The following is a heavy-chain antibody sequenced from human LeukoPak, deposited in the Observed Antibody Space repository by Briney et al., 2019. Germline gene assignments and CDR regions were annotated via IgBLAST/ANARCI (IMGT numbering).Heavy chain of an antibody. CDR2: IYTSGST. V-gene: IGHV4-61*02. J-gene: IGHJ4*02. Sequence: SSQTLSLTCTVSGGSISSGSYYWSWIRQPAGKGLEWIGRIYTSGSTNYNPSLKSRVTISVDTSKNQFSLKLSSVTAADTAVHYCARAPGYSSGWYLDYWGQGTLVTVSS. CDR3: ARAPGYSSGWYLDY. D-gene: IGHD6-19*01. CDR1: GGSISSGSYY.